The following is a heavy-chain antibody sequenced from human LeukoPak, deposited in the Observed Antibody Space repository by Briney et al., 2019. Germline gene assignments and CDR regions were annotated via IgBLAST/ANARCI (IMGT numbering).Heavy chain of an antibody. J-gene: IGHJ6*02. Sequence: GGSLRLSCAASGFTFSSYSMNWVRQAPGKGLEWVSSISSSSSYIYYADSVKGRFTISRDNAKNSLYPQMNSLRAEDTAVYYCARDFEYSSGPLGYYYYGMDVWGQGTTVTVSS. V-gene: IGHV3-21*01. D-gene: IGHD6-19*01. CDR3: ARDFEYSSGPLGYYYYGMDV. CDR1: GFTFSSYS. CDR2: ISSSSSYI.